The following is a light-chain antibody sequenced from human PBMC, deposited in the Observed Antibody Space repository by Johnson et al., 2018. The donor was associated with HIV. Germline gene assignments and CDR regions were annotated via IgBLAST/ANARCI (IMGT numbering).Light chain of an antibody. Sequence: QSVLTQPPSVSAAPGQKVTISCSGSSSNIGNNYVSWYQQFPGTAPKLLIYEKNKRPSGIPDRFSASKSGTSATLAITGLQTGDEADYYCGTWDSSLSAHYGFGTGTKVTVL. CDR3: GTWDSSLSAHYG. CDR2: EKN. CDR1: SSNIGNNY. V-gene: IGLV1-51*02. J-gene: IGLJ1*01.